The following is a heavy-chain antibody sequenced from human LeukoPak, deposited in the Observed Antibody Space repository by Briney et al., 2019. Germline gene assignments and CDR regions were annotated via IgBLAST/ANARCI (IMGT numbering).Heavy chain of an antibody. V-gene: IGHV3-33*08. J-gene: IGHJ4*02. CDR3: AIEYYYGSGSYYQGY. D-gene: IGHD3-10*01. CDR2: IWYDGSNK. Sequence: PGGPLRLSCAASGFSFSTYDMNWVRQAPGKGLEWVAVIWYDGSNKYYADSVEGRFTISRDNSKNTLYLQMNSLRAEDTAVYYCAIEYYYGSGSYYQGYWGQGTLVTVSS. CDR1: GFSFSTYD.